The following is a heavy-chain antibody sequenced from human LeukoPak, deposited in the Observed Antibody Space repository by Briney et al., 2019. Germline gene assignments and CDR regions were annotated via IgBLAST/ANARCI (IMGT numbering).Heavy chain of an antibody. CDR3: ARLSPGLLWFGESKYYFDY. V-gene: IGHV4-38-2*01. D-gene: IGHD3-10*01. CDR1: GYSISRGYY. Sequence: PSETLSLTCAVSGYSISRGYYWGWIRQPPGKGLEWIGSIYHSGSTYYNPSLKSRVTISVDTSKSQFSLKLSSVTAADTAVYYCARLSPGLLWFGESKYYFDYWGQGTLVTVSS. CDR2: IYHSGST. J-gene: IGHJ4*02.